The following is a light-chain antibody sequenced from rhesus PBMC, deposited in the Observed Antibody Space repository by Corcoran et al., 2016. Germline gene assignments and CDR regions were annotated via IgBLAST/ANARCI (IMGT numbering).Light chain of an antibody. V-gene: IGKV3S9*01. CDR1: QSVSSS. CDR3: QQYSNWPWT. J-gene: IGKJ1*01. Sequence: EIVMTQSPATLSLSPGERATLSCRASQSVSSSVAWSQQQPEQAPRLLIYGASSRATGIPDRFSGSGSGTDFTLTISSLEPEDFAVYYCQQYSNWPWTFGQGTKVEIK. CDR2: GAS.